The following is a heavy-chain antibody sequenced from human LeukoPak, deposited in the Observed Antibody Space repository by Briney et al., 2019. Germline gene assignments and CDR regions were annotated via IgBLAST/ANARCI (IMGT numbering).Heavy chain of an antibody. CDR2: IIGSVAST. D-gene: IGHD5-12*01. CDR3: AKGGYDYVEVGYFDY. Sequence: GGSLRLSCAASGFTFSDYYMSWVRQTPGKGLEWVSHIIGSVASTYYADSVKGRFTISRDNTKNTLYLQMNSLRADDTAVYFCAKGGYDYVEVGYFDYWGQGTVVTVSS. J-gene: IGHJ4*02. CDR1: GFTFSDYY. V-gene: IGHV3-23*01.